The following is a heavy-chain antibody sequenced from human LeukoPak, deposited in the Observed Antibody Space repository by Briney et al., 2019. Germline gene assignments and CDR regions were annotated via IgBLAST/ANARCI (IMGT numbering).Heavy chain of an antibody. CDR1: GGSISSYY. CDR3: ARIDRAVAGTIDY. V-gene: IGHV4-59*08. Sequence: SETLSLTCTVSGGSISSYYWSWIRQPPGKGLQWIGYIYYSGSTNYNPSLKSRVTMSVDTSKNQFSLKLSSVTAADTAVYYCARIDRAVAGTIDYWGQGTLVTVSS. D-gene: IGHD6-19*01. J-gene: IGHJ4*02. CDR2: IYYSGST.